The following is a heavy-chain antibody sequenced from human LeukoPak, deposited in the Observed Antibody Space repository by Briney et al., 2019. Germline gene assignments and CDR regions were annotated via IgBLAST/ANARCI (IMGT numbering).Heavy chain of an antibody. CDR3: ARGPKVAYSSSPGLYYMDV. Sequence: GESLKISCQASGFRISNYWIGWVRHMPGEGLEWMAIIYAGDSGTRYSPSFEGQVTVSADKSINTAYMQWSSLKASDTAVYYCARGPKVAYSSSPGLYYMDVWGKGTTVTVSS. CDR2: IYAGDSGT. CDR1: GFRISNYW. V-gene: IGHV5-51*01. D-gene: IGHD6-6*01. J-gene: IGHJ6*03.